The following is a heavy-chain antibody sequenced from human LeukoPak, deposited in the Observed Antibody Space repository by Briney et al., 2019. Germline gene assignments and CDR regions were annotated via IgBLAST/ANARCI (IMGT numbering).Heavy chain of an antibody. CDR2: IYYSGST. D-gene: IGHD1-26*01. Sequence: SETLSLTCTVSGGSISSSSYYWGWIRQPPGKGLEWIGSIYYSGSTYYNPSLKSRVTISVDTSKNQFSLKLSSVTAADTALYYCAKSRPGGSYRRNWFDPWGQGTLVTVSS. CDR3: AKSRPGGSYRRNWFDP. V-gene: IGHV4-39*01. J-gene: IGHJ5*02. CDR1: GGSISSSSYY.